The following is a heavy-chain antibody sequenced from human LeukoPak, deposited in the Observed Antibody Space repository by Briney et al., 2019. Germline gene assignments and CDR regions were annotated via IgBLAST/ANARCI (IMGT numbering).Heavy chain of an antibody. CDR1: GFTFSSYW. V-gene: IGHV3-7*01. CDR3: ARTVVVAATSWFDP. D-gene: IGHD2-15*01. J-gene: IGHJ5*02. CDR2: IKQDGSEK. Sequence: GGSLRLSCAASGFTFSSYWMSWVRQAPGKGLEWVANIKQDGSEKYNVDSVKGRFTISRDNAKNSLYLQMNSLRAEDTAVYYCARTVVVAATSWFDPWGQGTLVTVSS.